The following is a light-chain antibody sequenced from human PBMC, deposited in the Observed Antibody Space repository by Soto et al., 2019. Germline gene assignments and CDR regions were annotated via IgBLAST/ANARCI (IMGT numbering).Light chain of an antibody. CDR1: QSVSSRY. CDR2: GTS. CDR3: QQYGSSPLHT. V-gene: IGKV3-20*01. Sequence: EGVLTQSPGTLSLSPGERVTLSCRASQSVSSRYLAWYQQKPGQAPRLVIYGTSTRATGIPDRFSGSGSGTDFTLTISRLEPEDFAVYYCQQYGSSPLHTFGQGTKLEIK. J-gene: IGKJ2*01.